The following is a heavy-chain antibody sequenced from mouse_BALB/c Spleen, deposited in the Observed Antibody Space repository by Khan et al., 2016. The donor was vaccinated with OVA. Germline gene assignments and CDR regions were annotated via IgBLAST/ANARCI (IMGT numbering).Heavy chain of an antibody. CDR1: GFTFSSYG. D-gene: IGHD2-3*01. CDR2: ISSGGSYT. V-gene: IGHV5-6*01. J-gene: IGHJ4*01. Sequence: EVELVESGGDLVKPGGSLKLSCAASGFTFSSYGMSWVRQTPDKRLEWVAAISSGGSYTYSPDSLKARFTISRDNAKNTLSLQMSSLKSEDTAIYYYARQPGYYEGSAMDYWGQGTSVTVSS. CDR3: ARQPGYYEGSAMDY.